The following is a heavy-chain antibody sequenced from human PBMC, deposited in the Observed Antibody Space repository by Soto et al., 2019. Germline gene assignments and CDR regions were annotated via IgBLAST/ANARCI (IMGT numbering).Heavy chain of an antibody. D-gene: IGHD2-2*03. Sequence: GASVKVSCKAIGYSFTSHYMHWVRQAPGQGLEWMGTIYPGGVNIGYAQKFKGRVTMTKDTSTSTVYMELSSLRSEDTAVYYCASLDIVVVPAAYGADAFDIWGQGTMVTVSS. J-gene: IGHJ3*02. CDR2: IYPGGVNI. V-gene: IGHV1-46*03. CDR3: ASLDIVVVPAAYGADAFDI. CDR1: GYSFTSHY.